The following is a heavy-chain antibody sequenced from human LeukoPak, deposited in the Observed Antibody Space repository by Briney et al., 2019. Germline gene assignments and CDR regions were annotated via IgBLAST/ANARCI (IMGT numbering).Heavy chain of an antibody. CDR3: ARVGTSGTDFDY. CDR2: IYHGGKT. CDR1: GGSVNSDIYY. J-gene: IGHJ4*02. D-gene: IGHD1/OR15-1a*01. Sequence: SETLSLTCTVSGGSVNSDIYYWSRVRQPPGQGLEWIGYIYHGGKTYYNPSLKSRLTMSVDRSRNQFSLKVNSVTAADTAVYFCARVGTSGTDFDYWGQGTLVTVSS. V-gene: IGHV4-30-2*01.